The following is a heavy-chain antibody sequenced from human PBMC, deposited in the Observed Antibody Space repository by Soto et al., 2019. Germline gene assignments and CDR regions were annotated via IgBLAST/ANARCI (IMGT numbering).Heavy chain of an antibody. V-gene: IGHV3-23*01. D-gene: IGHD1-1*01. Sequence: EVQLLESGGGLVLPGGSLRRSCAASGFIFSDYSMSWVRQAPGTGLEWVSGISGRGGSTYYADAVKGRFTISRDSYRNTPFLQMNSLRAEDTTLYFCARSSGDTWEQYYFDYWDQGTLVPVSS. CDR3: ARSSGDTWEQYYFDY. CDR2: ISGRGGST. J-gene: IGHJ4*02. CDR1: GFIFSDYS.